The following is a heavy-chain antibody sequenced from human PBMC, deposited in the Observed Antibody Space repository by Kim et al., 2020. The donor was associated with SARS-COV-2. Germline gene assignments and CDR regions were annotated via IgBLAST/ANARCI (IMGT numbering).Heavy chain of an antibody. Sequence: ASVKVSCKASGYTFTSYYMHWVRQAPGQGLEWMGIINPSGGSTSYAQKFQGRVTMTRDTSTSTVYMELSSLRSEDTAVYYCARDYSSQVYCSGGSCYSFDYWGQGTLVTVSS. V-gene: IGHV1-46*01. D-gene: IGHD2-15*01. CDR3: ARDYSSQVYCSGGSCYSFDY. CDR1: GYTFTSYY. CDR2: INPSGGST. J-gene: IGHJ4*02.